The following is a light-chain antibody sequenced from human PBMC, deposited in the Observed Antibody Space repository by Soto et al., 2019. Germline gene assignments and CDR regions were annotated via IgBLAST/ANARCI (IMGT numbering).Light chain of an antibody. CDR1: QSVSSSY. CDR2: GAS. CDR3: QQYGSSPLT. J-gene: IGKJ1*01. Sequence: EIALTQSPGTLSLSPGERATLSCRASQSVSSSYLIWYQQKPGQAPRLLIYGASSRATGIPDRFSGSGSGTDFTLTISRLEPEDFAVYYCQQYGSSPLTFGQGTKVEIK. V-gene: IGKV3-20*01.